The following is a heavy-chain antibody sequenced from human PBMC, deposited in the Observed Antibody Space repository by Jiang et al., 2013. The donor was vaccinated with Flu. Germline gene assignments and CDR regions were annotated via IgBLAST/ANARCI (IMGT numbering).Heavy chain of an antibody. J-gene: IGHJ4*02. CDR2: IYYSGST. CDR1: GGSISSYY. D-gene: IGHD3-10*01. V-gene: IGHV4-59*08. Sequence: LLKPSETLSLTCTVSGGSISSYYWSWNRQPPGQGLEWIGYIYYSGSTKYNPSLTSRLTISVDTSKNQFSLKLSSVTAADTAVYYCARHGRFGESREFDYWGQGTLVTVSS. CDR3: ARHGRFGESREFDY.